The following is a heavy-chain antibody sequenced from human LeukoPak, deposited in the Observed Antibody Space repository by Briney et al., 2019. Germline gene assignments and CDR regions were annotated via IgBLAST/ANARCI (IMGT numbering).Heavy chain of an antibody. CDR3: ARDEDYVWGSYHTPLDY. Sequence: PGGSLRLSCAASGFTFSDYYMSWIRQAPGKGLEWVSYISSSGSTIYYADSVKGRFTISRDNAKNSLYLQMNSLRAEDTAVYYCARDEDYVWGSYHTPLDYWGQGTLVTVSS. V-gene: IGHV3-11*04. J-gene: IGHJ4*02. CDR1: GFTFSDYY. CDR2: ISSSGSTI. D-gene: IGHD3-16*02.